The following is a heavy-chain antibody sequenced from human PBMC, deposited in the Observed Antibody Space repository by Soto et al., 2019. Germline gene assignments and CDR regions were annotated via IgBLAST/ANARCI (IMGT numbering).Heavy chain of an antibody. J-gene: IGHJ5*02. D-gene: IGHD6-13*01. CDR1: GGSIISYY. CDR3: ARASPGIAAAGTFVFWFGWFDP. Sequence: SETLSLTCTVSGGSIISYYWSWIRQPPGKGLEWIGYIYYSGSTNYNPSLKSRVTISVDTSKNQFSLKLSSVTAADTAVYYCARASPGIAAAGTFVFWFGWFDPWGQGTLVTVSS. CDR2: IYYSGST. V-gene: IGHV4-59*01.